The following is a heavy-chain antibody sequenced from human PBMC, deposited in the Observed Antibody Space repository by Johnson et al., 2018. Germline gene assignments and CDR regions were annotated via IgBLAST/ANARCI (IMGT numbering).Heavy chain of an antibody. D-gene: IGHD1-26*01. CDR1: GFTFTSYA. CDR2: ISTSGGPT. CDR3: GTTSNGSQKD. J-gene: IGHJ6*02. V-gene: IGHV3-23*01. Sequence: VQLQESGGGLVQPGGSLRLSCAASGFTFTSYAITWVRQAPGKGLEWVSTISTSGGPTWYAGSVKGRFTISRDNPRTTVYLQMNSRRAEETAGYYCGTTSNGSQKDWGQGTTVTVSS.